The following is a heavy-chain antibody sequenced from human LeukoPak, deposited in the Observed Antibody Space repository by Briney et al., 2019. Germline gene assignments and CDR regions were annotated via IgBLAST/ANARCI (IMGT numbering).Heavy chain of an antibody. CDR3: AKDLYCSGGSCYSPYNWFDP. CDR2: ISYDGNNK. D-gene: IGHD2-15*01. J-gene: IGHJ5*02. V-gene: IGHV3-30-3*01. CDR1: GFTFSNHA. Sequence: GGSLRLSCAASGFTFSNHAMHWVRQAPGKGLEWVAIISYDGNNKYFADSVKGRFTISRDNSKNTLYLQMNSLRAEDTAVYYCAKDLYCSGGSCYSPYNWFDPWGQGTLVTVSS.